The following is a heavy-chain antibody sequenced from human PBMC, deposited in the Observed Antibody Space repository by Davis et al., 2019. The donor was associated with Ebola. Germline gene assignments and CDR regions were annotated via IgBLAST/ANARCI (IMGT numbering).Heavy chain of an antibody. D-gene: IGHD6-19*01. CDR1: GYTFTSHG. V-gene: IGHV1-18*01. J-gene: IGHJ4*02. Sequence: ASVKVSCKASGYTFTSHGISWVRQATGQGLEWMGWISAYNGNTNYAQKLQGRVTITRDTSASTAYMELSSLRSEDTAVYYCARDVSGWYYFDYGSQGTLVTVSS. CDR2: ISAYNGNT. CDR3: ARDVSGWYYFDY.